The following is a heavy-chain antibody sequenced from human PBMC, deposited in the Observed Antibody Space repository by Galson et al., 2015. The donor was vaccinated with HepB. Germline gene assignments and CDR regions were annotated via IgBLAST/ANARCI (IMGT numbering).Heavy chain of an antibody. Sequence: SVKVSCKASGYTFTSYDINWVRQATGQGLEWMGGMNTNSGNTGYAQKFQGRVTMTRNTSISTAYMELSSLRSEDTAVYYCARGSSVWGRTFDCWGQGTLVTVSS. CDR3: ARGSSVWGRTFDC. D-gene: IGHD6-19*01. J-gene: IGHJ4*02. CDR2: MNTNSGNT. CDR1: GYTFTSYD. V-gene: IGHV1-8*02.